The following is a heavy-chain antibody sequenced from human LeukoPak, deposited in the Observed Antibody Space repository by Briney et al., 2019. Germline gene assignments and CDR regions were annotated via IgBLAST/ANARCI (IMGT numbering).Heavy chain of an antibody. J-gene: IGHJ4*02. CDR1: GFTVSSNY. D-gene: IGHD1-26*01. Sequence: GGSLRLSCAASGFTVSSNYMSWVRQAPGKGLEWVSVIYSCGSTYYADSVKGRFTISRDNSKNTLYLQMNSLRAEDTAVYYCARASIVGATDFDYWGQGTLVTVSS. CDR2: IYSCGST. V-gene: IGHV3-66*01. CDR3: ARASIVGATDFDY.